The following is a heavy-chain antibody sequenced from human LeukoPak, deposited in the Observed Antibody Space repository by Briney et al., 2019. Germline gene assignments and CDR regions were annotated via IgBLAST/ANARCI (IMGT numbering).Heavy chain of an antibody. J-gene: IGHJ4*02. Sequence: PGRSLRLSCAASGFTFDDYGMHWVRQAPGKGLEWVSGTSWYSGSIGYADSVKGRFTISRDNAKSTLYLQMNSLRADDMALYYCTKASGYSSGAVDYWGQGTLVTVSS. CDR1: GFTFDDYG. V-gene: IGHV3-9*03. D-gene: IGHD5-18*01. CDR2: TSWYSGSI. CDR3: TKASGYSSGAVDY.